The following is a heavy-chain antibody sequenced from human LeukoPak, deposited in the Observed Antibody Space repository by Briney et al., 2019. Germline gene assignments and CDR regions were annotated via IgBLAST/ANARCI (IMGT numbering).Heavy chain of an antibody. CDR2: IWHDGSHK. V-gene: IGHV3-33*08. J-gene: IGHJ4*02. CDR3: ARKIFGSGSYPDF. D-gene: IGHD3-10*01. Sequence: GGSLRLSCAASGFTFSSYWMHWVRQAPGKGLEWVTLIWHDGSHKFYIDSVRGRFTISRDNSKNTVCLQMNGLRAEDTAVYYCARKIFGSGSYPDFWGQGTLVTVSS. CDR1: GFTFSSYW.